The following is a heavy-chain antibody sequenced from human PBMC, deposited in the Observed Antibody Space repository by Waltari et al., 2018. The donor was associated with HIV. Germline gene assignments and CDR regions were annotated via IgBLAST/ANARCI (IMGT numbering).Heavy chain of an antibody. Sequence: QEQLVESGGGVVQPGDVLRLSCAAYGPSFGSTGMHWVRQAPGKGLEWVAAISYDGIKKYYGDSLRGRFIISRDNSKKTLYLQMNTLRPEDTAIYFCAKDSSQVHWFGESLALWGQGTLVIVSS. D-gene: IGHD3-10*01. CDR1: GPSFGSTG. CDR3: AKDSSQVHWFGESLAL. CDR2: ISYDGIKK. V-gene: IGHV3-30*18. J-gene: IGHJ4*02.